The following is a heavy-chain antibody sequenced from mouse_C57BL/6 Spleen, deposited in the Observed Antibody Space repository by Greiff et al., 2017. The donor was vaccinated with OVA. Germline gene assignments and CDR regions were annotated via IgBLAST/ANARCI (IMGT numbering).Heavy chain of an antibody. D-gene: IGHD1-1*02. CDR3: ARSPFGRWYFDV. CDR1: GYTFTDYY. J-gene: IGHJ1*03. CDR2: INPYNGGT. V-gene: IGHV1-19*01. Sequence: EVKLQQSGPVLVKPGASVKMSCKASGYTFTDYYMNWVKQSHGKSLEWIGVINPYNGGTSYNQKFKGRATFTVDKSSSTAYMELNSLTSEDSAVYYCARSPFGRWYFDVWGTGTTVTVSS.